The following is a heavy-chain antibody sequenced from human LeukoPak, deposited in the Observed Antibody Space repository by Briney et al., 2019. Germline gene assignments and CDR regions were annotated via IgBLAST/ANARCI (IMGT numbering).Heavy chain of an antibody. CDR3: ARGALGYDILTGYYPGETDY. CDR1: GYTFTGYY. V-gene: IGHV1-2*02. D-gene: IGHD3-9*01. J-gene: IGHJ4*02. CDR2: INPNSGGT. Sequence: ASVKVSCKASGYTFTGYYMHWGRQAPGQGLEWMGWINPNSGGTNYAQKCRGRVTMTRDTSISTAYMELSTLRSDDTAVYYCARGALGYDILTGYYPGETDYWGQGTLVTVSS.